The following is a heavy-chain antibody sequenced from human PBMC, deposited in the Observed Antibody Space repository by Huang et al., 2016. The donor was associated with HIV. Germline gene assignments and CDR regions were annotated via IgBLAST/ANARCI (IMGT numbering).Heavy chain of an antibody. V-gene: IGHV1-3*01. CDR2: INAGHGNT. D-gene: IGHD2-15*01. CDR1: GYTFSSYA. CDR3: AKGGYCRSDSCSYNWFDP. J-gene: IGHJ5*02. Sequence: QVQLVQSGAEVKKPGASVKVSCKASGYTFSSYAIHWVRQAPGQRLEWMGVINAGHGNTKLSQKFQDRVTITRDTSATTAYMELSSLRSEDTAVYYCAKGGYCRSDSCSYNWFDPWDQGTLVIVSS.